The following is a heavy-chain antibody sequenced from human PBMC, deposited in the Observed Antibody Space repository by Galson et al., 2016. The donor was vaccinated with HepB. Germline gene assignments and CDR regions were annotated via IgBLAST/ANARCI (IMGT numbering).Heavy chain of an antibody. CDR1: GFTFSSNY. V-gene: IGHV3-53*01. D-gene: IGHD1-26*01. CDR3: ASSPSGGYYYYYMDV. Sequence: CAASGFTFSSNYMSWVRQAPGRGLEWVSVIYPAGSTFYADSVRGRFTISRDNSKNTLFLQMNTLRAEDTAVYYCASSPSGGYYYYYMDVWGKGTTVTVSS. J-gene: IGHJ6*03. CDR2: IYPAGST.